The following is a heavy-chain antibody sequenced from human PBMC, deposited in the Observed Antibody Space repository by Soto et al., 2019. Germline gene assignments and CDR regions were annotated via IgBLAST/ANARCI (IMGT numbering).Heavy chain of an antibody. CDR2: ILYSGTT. Sequence: QVQLQESGPGLVKPSQTLSLTCTVSGDSIKRDDYYWSWIRQPPGKGLEWIGYILYSGTTDYNPSLKSRLIISLDTSKNQFSLNLTSVTAADAAVYYCARDGGPLYYGMDFWGQGTTVTVSS. V-gene: IGHV4-30-4*01. CDR3: ARDGGPLYYGMDF. CDR1: GDSIKRDDYY. J-gene: IGHJ6*02. D-gene: IGHD3-10*01.